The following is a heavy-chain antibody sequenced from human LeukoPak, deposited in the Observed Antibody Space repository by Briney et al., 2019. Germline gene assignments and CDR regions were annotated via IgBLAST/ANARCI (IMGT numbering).Heavy chain of an antibody. CDR1: GFTFSSYA. CDR2: ISGSGGST. V-gene: IGHV3-23*01. J-gene: IGHJ4*02. D-gene: IGHD3-22*01. CDR3: ARVWSSGYTKDY. Sequence: GGSLRLSCAASGFTFSSYAMSWVRQAPGKGLEWVSAISGSGGSTYYADSVKGRFTISRGNSKNTLYLQMNSLRAEDTAVYYCARVWSSGYTKDYWGQGTLVTVSS.